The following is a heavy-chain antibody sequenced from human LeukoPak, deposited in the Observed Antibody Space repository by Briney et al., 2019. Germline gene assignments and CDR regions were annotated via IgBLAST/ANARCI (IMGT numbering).Heavy chain of an antibody. J-gene: IGHJ5*02. CDR3: ARSCSSTSCFSWFDP. Sequence: SETLSLTCTVSGGSISSGSYYWSWIRQPAGKGLEWIGRIYTSGSTNYNPSLKSRVTISVATSKNQFSLKLSSVTAADTAVYYCARSCSSTSCFSWFDPWGQGTLVTVSS. CDR1: GGSISSGSYY. D-gene: IGHD2-2*01. V-gene: IGHV4-61*02. CDR2: IYTSGST.